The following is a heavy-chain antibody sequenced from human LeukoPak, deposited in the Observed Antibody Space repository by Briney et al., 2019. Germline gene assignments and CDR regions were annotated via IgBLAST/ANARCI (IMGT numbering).Heavy chain of an antibody. Sequence: ASVKVSCKASGYTFTGYHMHWVRQAPGQGLEWMGWINPNSGGTNYAQKFQGRVTMTRDTSISTAYMELSRLRSDDTAVYYCARNRGYSGYDHRYWGQGTLVTVSS. D-gene: IGHD5-12*01. J-gene: IGHJ4*02. V-gene: IGHV1-2*02. CDR1: GYTFTGYH. CDR2: INPNSGGT. CDR3: ARNRGYSGYDHRY.